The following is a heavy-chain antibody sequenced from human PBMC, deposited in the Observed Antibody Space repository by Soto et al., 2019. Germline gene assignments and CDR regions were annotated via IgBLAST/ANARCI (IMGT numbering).Heavy chain of an antibody. Sequence: SLKGSCKASGDTFSSYAIGWGRQTPGQGLEWMGGIIPIFGTANYAQKFQGRVTITADESTSTAYMELSSLRSEDTAVYYCATGIMITFGGVIPLDYWGQGTLVTVSS. CDR3: ATGIMITFGGVIPLDY. V-gene: IGHV1-69*13. J-gene: IGHJ4*02. CDR1: GDTFSSYA. D-gene: IGHD3-16*02. CDR2: IIPIFGTA.